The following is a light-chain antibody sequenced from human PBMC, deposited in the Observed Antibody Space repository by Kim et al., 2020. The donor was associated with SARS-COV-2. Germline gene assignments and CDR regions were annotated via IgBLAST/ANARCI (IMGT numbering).Light chain of an antibody. Sequence: PRQKLSISWSRSDSNIGSNTVNWYQQLPGTAPKLLICDNNQRPSGVPDRFSGSNSGTSASLAISGLQSEDEADYYCAVWDDSLRVFGGGTQLTVL. CDR1: DSNIGSNT. V-gene: IGLV1-44*01. J-gene: IGLJ2*01. CDR3: AVWDDSLRV. CDR2: DNN.